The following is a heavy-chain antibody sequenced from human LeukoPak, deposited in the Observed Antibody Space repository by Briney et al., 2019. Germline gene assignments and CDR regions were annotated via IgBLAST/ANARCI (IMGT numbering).Heavy chain of an antibody. V-gene: IGHV3-9*01. D-gene: IGHD1-26*01. CDR2: ICWNRGSI. J-gene: IGHJ4*02. CDR3: ARYKGSWSYYYCDF. Sequence: GGSLRLSCAASGFTFDDYAMYGGRQAPGKGVEWGSGICWNRGSIGYADSVKGGFTISRDNAQSSLYLQRISLKAEDTALYYCARYKGSWSYYYCDFWGQG. CDR1: GFTFDDYA.